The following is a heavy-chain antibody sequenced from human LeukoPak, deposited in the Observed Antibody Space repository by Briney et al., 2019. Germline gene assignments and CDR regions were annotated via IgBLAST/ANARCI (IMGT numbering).Heavy chain of an antibody. CDR1: GYTFSGYY. J-gene: IGHJ5*02. V-gene: IGHV1-2*02. CDR2: INPNSGGA. D-gene: IGHD2-2*01. CDR3: ARESCTGTSCYGSFDP. Sequence: ASVKVSCKASGYTFSGYYIHWVRQAPGQGLEWMGWINPNSGGANYAQKFQGRVTMTGDTSISTAYMELSGLRSDDTAVYYCARESCTGTSCYGSFDPWGQGTLVTVSS.